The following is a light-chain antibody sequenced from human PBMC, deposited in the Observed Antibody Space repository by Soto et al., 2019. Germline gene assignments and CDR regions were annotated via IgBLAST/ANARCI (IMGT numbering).Light chain of an antibody. CDR3: QQYNSYST. V-gene: IGKV1-5*03. J-gene: IGKJ1*01. CDR1: QRIGSW. CDR2: KAS. Sequence: DIQMTQSPSTLSASVGDRVSITCRASQRIGSWLAWYQQKPGKAPKLLIYKASSLESGVPSRFSGSGSGTEFTLTISSLQPDDFATYYCQQYNSYSTVGQGTKVDIK.